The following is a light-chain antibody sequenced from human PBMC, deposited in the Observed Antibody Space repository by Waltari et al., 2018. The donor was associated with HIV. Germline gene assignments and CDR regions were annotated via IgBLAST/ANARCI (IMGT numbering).Light chain of an antibody. CDR2: GAS. J-gene: IGKJ3*01. V-gene: IGKV3-15*01. CDR1: QSLGTT. Sequence: EKLLTRSPPPLSFSPGEVPPSSGRPGQSLGTTLAWYQERPGQAPRVLIYGASTRATGVPDRFSGSGSGTEVTLTISGLQSEDFAVYYCHQYSDWPFTFGPGTKVDI. CDR3: HQYSDWPFT.